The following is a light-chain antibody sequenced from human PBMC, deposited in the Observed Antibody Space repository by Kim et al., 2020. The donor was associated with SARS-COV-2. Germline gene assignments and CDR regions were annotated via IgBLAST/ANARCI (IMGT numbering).Light chain of an antibody. CDR2: GAA. V-gene: IGKV3-15*01. Sequence: SPGERATLSCRASQSVSSNLAGYQQKPGQAPRLLIYGAATRATGIPARFSGSGSGTEFTLTISSLQSEDFAVCYCQQYNNWPPFTFGPGTKVDIK. CDR1: QSVSSN. J-gene: IGKJ3*01. CDR3: QQYNNWPPFT.